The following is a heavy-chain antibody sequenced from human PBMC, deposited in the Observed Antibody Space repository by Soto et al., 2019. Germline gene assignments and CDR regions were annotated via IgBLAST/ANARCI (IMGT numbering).Heavy chain of an antibody. Sequence: EVQLLESGGGLVQPGGSLRLSCVVSGFTFSNYAMSWVRQAPGKWLGWVSVISGSGSSTHYADSLRRRFTTSKDNSEKTMYLQRQGVGASDTGVYYCSKGAYGDSPGWSDAWGQGTLVTVSS. D-gene: IGHD4-17*01. V-gene: IGHV3-23*01. CDR1: GFTFSNYA. CDR3: SKGAYGDSPGWSDA. CDR2: ISGSGSST. J-gene: IGHJ4*02.